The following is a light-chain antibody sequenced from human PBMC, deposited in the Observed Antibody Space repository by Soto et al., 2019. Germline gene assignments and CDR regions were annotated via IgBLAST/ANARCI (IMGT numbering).Light chain of an antibody. CDR2: GAS. Sequence: EIVMTQSPATLSVSPGERATLSCRASQSVSSNLAWYQQKPGQAPRLLIYGASTRATGIPARFSGSGSGTEFTLNISSLQSEDFAVSYCQQYNNWPTFGGGTKVELK. CDR3: QQYNNWPT. V-gene: IGKV3-15*01. J-gene: IGKJ4*01. CDR1: QSVSSN.